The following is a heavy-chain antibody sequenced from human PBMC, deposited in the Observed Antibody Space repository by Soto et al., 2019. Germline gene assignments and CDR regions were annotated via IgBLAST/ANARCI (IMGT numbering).Heavy chain of an antibody. D-gene: IGHD3-9*01. J-gene: IGHJ6*02. V-gene: IGHV1-69*02. CDR3: ARVRNDILTGYFTRYGFFGMDV. CDR2: IIPILGIA. CDR1: GGTFSSYT. Sequence: SVKVSCKASGGTFSSYTISWVRQAPGQGLEWMGRIIPILGIANYAQKFQGRVTITADKSTSTAYMELSSLRSEDTAVYYCARVRNDILTGYFTRYGFFGMDVWG.